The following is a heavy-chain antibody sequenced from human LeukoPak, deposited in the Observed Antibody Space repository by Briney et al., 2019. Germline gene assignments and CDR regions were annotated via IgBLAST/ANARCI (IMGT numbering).Heavy chain of an antibody. D-gene: IGHD5/OR15-5a*01. J-gene: IGHJ4*02. CDR2: ISNSGNTI. V-gene: IGHV3-48*03. Sequence: PGGSLRLSCAASGFTFSSYDMDWVRQAPGKGLEWVSYISNSGNTIYYADSVKGRFTISRDNAKNSLYLQMNSLRAEDTAVYYCARGVPRDYWGQGTLVTVSS. CDR3: ARGVPRDY. CDR1: GFTFSSYD.